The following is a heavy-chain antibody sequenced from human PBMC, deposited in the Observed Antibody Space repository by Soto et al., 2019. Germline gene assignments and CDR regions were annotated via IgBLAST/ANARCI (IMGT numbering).Heavy chain of an antibody. Sequence: EVQLVESGGVLVQPGGSLRLSCAASGFSFSTNWMRWVRQVPGKGLVWVSRLSRDGSSANYADSVKGRFTISRDNAKNTLYLQMNSLTAEDTAIYYCARGPTGWYGFDYWGQGTLVTVSS. CDR2: LSRDGSSA. J-gene: IGHJ4*02. CDR3: ARGPTGWYGFDY. V-gene: IGHV3-74*01. D-gene: IGHD6-19*01. CDR1: GFSFSTNW.